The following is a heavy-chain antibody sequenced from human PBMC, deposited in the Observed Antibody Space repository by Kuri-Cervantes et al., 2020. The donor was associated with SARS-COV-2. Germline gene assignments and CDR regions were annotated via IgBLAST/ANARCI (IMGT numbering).Heavy chain of an antibody. Sequence: GGSLRLSCAASGFTFSSYAMSWVRQAPGKGLEWVAVISYDGSNKYYADSVKGRFTISRDNSKNTLYLQMNSLRAEDTAVYYCARVLWVRSGPVDYWGQGTLVTVSS. J-gene: IGHJ4*02. CDR3: ARVLWVRSGPVDY. CDR1: GFTFSSYA. V-gene: IGHV3-30-3*01. D-gene: IGHD1-26*01. CDR2: ISYDGSNK.